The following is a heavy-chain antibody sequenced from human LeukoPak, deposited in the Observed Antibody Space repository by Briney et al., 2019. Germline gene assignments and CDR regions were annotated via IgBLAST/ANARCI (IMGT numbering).Heavy chain of an antibody. D-gene: IGHD5-18*01. CDR2: ISSSSSYI. V-gene: IGHV3-21*01. CDR3: ARAGVQLWSLDPDAFDI. J-gene: IGHJ3*02. Sequence: PGGSLRLSCAASGFTFSSYSMNWVRQAPGKGLEWVSSISSSSSYIYYADSVKGRFTISRDNAKNSLYLQMNSLRAEDTAVYYCARAGVQLWSLDPDAFDIWGQGTMVTVSS. CDR1: GFTFSSYS.